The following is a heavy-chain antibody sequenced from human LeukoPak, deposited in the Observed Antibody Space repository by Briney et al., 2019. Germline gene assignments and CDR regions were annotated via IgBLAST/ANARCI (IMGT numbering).Heavy chain of an antibody. V-gene: IGHV4-61*02. D-gene: IGHD3-3*01. CDR3: ARDFGLDTEDAFDI. CDR1: GGSISSGSYY. CDR2: IYTSGST. J-gene: IGHJ3*02. Sequence: PSETLSLTCTVSGGSISSGSYYWSWIRQPAGKGLEWIGRIYTSGSTNYNPSLKSRVTISVDTSKNQFSLKLSSVTAADTAVYYCARDFGLDTEDAFDIWGQGTMVTVSS.